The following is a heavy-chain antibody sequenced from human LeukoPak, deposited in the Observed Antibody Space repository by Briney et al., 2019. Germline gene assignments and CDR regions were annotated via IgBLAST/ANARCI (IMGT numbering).Heavy chain of an antibody. V-gene: IGHV2-70*01. D-gene: IGHD4-17*01. J-gene: IGHJ4*02. CDR3: ARITRTMVTTISLPFDY. CDR2: VDWDDDK. Sequence: RESGPALVKPTQTLTLTCTFSGFSLSTNGMCVSWIRQPAGKALEWLAHVDWDDDKYSNTSLRTRLTISKDTSKNQVVLTMTNMDPVDTATYYCARITRTMVTTISLPFDYWGQGTLVTVSS. CDR1: GFSLSTNGMC.